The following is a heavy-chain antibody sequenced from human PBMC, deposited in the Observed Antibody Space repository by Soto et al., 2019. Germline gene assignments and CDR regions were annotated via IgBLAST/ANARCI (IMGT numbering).Heavy chain of an antibody. Sequence: LRLSCAASGFTFSSYAMHWVRQAPGKGLEWVAVISYDGSNKYYADSVKGRFTISRDNSKNTLYLQMNSLRAEDTAVYYCARDRGVVTAIAAFDIWGQGTMVTV. J-gene: IGHJ3*02. CDR1: GFTFSSYA. V-gene: IGHV3-30-3*01. CDR3: ARDRGVVTAIAAFDI. D-gene: IGHD2-21*02. CDR2: ISYDGSNK.